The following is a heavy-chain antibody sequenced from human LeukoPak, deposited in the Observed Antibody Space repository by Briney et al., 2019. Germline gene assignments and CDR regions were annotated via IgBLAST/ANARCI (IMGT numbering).Heavy chain of an antibody. Sequence: ASVRVSCTASGGTFSSYAISWVRQAPGQGLEGRGRISPILGIANYAQKLQGRVTITADKYTSTAYMELSSLRSEDTAVYYCARGICGGDCYSFVDDYWGQGTLVTVSS. J-gene: IGHJ4*02. CDR3: ARGICGGDCYSFVDDY. CDR1: GGTFSSYA. CDR2: ISPILGIA. V-gene: IGHV1-69*04. D-gene: IGHD2-21*02.